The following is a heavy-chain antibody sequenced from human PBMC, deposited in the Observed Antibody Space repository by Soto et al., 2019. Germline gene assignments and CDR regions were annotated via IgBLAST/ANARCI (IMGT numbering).Heavy chain of an antibody. J-gene: IGHJ6*03. CDR3: AKDTNYYYMDV. CDR2: ISWNSGSI. Sequence: EVQLVESGGGLVQPGRSLRLSCAASGFTFDDYAMHWVRQAPGKGLEWVSGISWNSGSIGYADSVKGRFTISRDNAKNSLYLQMNSLRAEDTALYYCAKDTNYYYMDVWGKGTTVTVSS. V-gene: IGHV3-9*01. CDR1: GFTFDDYA.